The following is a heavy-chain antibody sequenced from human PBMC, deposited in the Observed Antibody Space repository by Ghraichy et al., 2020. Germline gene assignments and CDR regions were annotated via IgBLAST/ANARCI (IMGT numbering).Heavy chain of an antibody. CDR3: AKVIAAGTSTIAYYYNGMDV. V-gene: IGHV3-23*01. J-gene: IGHJ6*02. Sequence: SCAASGFTFDSYAMTWVRQAPGKGLEWVSGISGSGGSTYYVDSVKGRLTISRDNSKNTLYLQMNSLRAEDTAVYYCAKVIAAGTSTIAYYYNGMDVWGQGTTVTVSS. CDR1: GFTFDSYA. D-gene: IGHD6-13*01. CDR2: ISGSGGST.